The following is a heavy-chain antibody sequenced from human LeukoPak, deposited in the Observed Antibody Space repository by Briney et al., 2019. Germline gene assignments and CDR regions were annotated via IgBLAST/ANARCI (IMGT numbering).Heavy chain of an antibody. V-gene: IGHV1-69*05. Sequence: ASVKVSCKAAGGTFSSYAISWVRQAAGQGLEWMGGIIPIFGTANYAQKFQGRVTITTDESTSTAYMELSSLRSEDTAVYYCASVGYCSGGSCYGHYYYYYMDVWGKGTTVTVSS. CDR2: IIPIFGTA. CDR1: GGTFSSYA. CDR3: ASVGYCSGGSCYGHYYYYYMDV. J-gene: IGHJ6*03. D-gene: IGHD2-15*01.